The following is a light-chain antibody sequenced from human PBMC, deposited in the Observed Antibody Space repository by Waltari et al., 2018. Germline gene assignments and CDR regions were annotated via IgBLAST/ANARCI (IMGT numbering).Light chain of an antibody. CDR2: KAS. Sequence: DIQMTQSPSTLSASVGDRVTITCRASHSISTWLAWYQQKPGKAPKLLIYKASSLESGVPSRFSCSGSGTEFTLTIRSLQPDDFATYYCQQYNTYQRTFGQGTKVEIK. J-gene: IGKJ1*01. CDR1: HSISTW. CDR3: QQYNTYQRT. V-gene: IGKV1-5*03.